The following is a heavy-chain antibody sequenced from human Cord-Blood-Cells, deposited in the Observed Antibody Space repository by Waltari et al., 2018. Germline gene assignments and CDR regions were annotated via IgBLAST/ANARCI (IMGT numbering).Heavy chain of an antibody. V-gene: IGHV3-7*01. CDR3: AGYAEYFQH. Sequence: EVQLVESGGGLVQPGGSLRLSCAASGFTFSSYWMSWDRQAPGKGLGWVANIKQDGSEKYYVDSVKGRFTISRDNAKNSLYLQMNSLRAEDTAVYYCAGYAEYFQHWGQGTLVTVSS. D-gene: IGHD1-1*01. CDR1: GFTFSSYW. CDR2: IKQDGSEK. J-gene: IGHJ1*01.